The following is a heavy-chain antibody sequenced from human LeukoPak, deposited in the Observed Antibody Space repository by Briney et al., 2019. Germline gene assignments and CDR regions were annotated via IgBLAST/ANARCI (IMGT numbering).Heavy chain of an antibody. J-gene: IGHJ4*02. D-gene: IGHD2-21*02. CDR2: INRRGHT. CDR1: GFTFDRFT. CDR3: AKEVDCPSDCLFFHS. Sequence: GRSLRLSCAASGFTFDRFTIHWVRQTPGKGLEWVSLINRRGHTFYADSVKGRFTISRDNSRNSVFLQMNSLRPEDTALYHCAKEVDCPSDCLFFHSWGQGTLVTVSS. V-gene: IGHV3-43*01.